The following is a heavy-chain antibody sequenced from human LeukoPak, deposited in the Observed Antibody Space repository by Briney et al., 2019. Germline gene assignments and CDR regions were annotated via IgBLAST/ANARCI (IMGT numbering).Heavy chain of an antibody. CDR2: INHSGST. CDR3: ARPIWSGGPYGY. D-gene: IGHD3-3*01. J-gene: IGHJ4*02. CDR1: GVSFSGYY. Sequence: SETLSLTCAVYGVSFSGYYWSWIRQPPGKGLEWIGEINHSGSTNYNPSLKSRVTISVDTSKNQFSLKLSSVTAADTAVYYCARPIWSGGPYGYWGQGTLVTVSS. V-gene: IGHV4-34*01.